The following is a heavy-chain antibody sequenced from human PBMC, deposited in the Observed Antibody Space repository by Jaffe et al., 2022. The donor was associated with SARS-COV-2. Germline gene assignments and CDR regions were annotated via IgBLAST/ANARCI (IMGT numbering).Heavy chain of an antibody. CDR1: GFTFGDYA. CDR3: TREGGMIVVYWYFDL. V-gene: IGHV3-49*05. D-gene: IGHD3-22*01. J-gene: IGHJ2*01. Sequence: EVQLVESGGGLVKPGRSLRLSCTASGFTFGDYAMSWFRQAPGKGLEWVGFIRSKAYGGTTEYAASVKGRFTISRDDSKSIAYLQMNSLKTEDTAVYYCTREGGMIVVYWYFDLWGRGTLVTVSS. CDR2: IRSKAYGGTT.